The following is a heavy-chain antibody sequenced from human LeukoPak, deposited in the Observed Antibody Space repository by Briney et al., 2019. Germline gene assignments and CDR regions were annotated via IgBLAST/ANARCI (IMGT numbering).Heavy chain of an antibody. D-gene: IGHD3-3*01. CDR1: DYSITNGYY. CDR2: IYHSGST. J-gene: IGHJ4*02. V-gene: IGHV4-38-2*02. Sequence: SETLSLTCTVSDYSITNGYYWGWIRQPPGKGLEWIGSIYHSGSTYYNPSLKSRVTISVDTSKNQFSLRLSSVTAADTAVYYCARKVVHYDFWSGHFDYWGQGILVTVSS. CDR3: ARKVVHYDFWSGHFDY.